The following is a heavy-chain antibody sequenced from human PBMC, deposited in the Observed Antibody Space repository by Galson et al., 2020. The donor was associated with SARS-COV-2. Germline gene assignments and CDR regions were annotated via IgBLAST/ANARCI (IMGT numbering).Heavy chain of an antibody. D-gene: IGHD1-26*01. Sequence: SQTLSLTCAISGDSVSSNSAAWNWIRQSPSRGLEWLGRTYYRSKWPIDYAVSVKSRIIINPDTSKNQFSLQLNSVTPEDTAMYYCAGRVAGANSLDIWGQGTMVIVSS. V-gene: IGHV6-1*01. J-gene: IGHJ3*02. CDR3: AGRVAGANSLDI. CDR1: GDSVSSNSAA. CDR2: TYYRSKWPI.